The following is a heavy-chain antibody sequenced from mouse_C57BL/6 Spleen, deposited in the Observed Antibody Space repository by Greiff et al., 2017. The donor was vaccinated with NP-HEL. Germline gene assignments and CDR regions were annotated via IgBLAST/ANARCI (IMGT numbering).Heavy chain of an antibody. CDR2: IDPENGDT. J-gene: IGHJ2*01. Sequence: EVQLQQSGAELVRPGATVKLSCTASGFNIKDDYMHWVKQRPEQGLEWIGWIDPENGDTEYASKFQGKATITADTSSNTAYLQLSSLTSEDTAVYYCTKRSSYEGGYWGQGTTLTVSS. V-gene: IGHV14-4*01. CDR3: TKRSSYEGGY. D-gene: IGHD1-1*01. CDR1: GFNIKDDY.